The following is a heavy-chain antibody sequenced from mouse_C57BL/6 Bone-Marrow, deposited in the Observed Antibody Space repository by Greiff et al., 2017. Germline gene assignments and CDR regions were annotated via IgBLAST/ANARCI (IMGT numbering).Heavy chain of an antibody. V-gene: IGHV1-22*01. CDR2: INPNNGGT. D-gene: IGHD2-4*01. CDR3: ARTIYYDYDGDY. J-gene: IGHJ2*01. Sequence: VQLQQSGPELVKPGASVKMSCKASGYTFTDYNMHWVKQSHGKSLEWIGYINPNNGGTSYNQKFKGKATLTVNKSSSTAYMELRSLTSDDSAVYYCARTIYYDYDGDYWGQGTTLTVSS. CDR1: GYTFTDYN.